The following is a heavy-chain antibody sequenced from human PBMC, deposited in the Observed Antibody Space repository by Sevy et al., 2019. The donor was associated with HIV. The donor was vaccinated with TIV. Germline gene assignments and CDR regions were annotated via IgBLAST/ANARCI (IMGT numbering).Heavy chain of an antibody. D-gene: IGHD6-6*01. CDR3: ATELFSSSSADVFDI. J-gene: IGHJ3*02. CDR1: GFTFSTYW. V-gene: IGHV3-7*01. Sequence: GGSLRLSCAASGFTFSTYWMNWVRQPPGKGLEWVANIKQDGSGKNYVDSVKGRFTISRDNARNSLFLELNSLKVEDTAVYYCATELFSSSSADVFDIWGQGTMVTVSS. CDR2: IKQDGSGK.